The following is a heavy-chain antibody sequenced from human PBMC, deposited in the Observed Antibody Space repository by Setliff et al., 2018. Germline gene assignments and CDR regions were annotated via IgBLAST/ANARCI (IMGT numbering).Heavy chain of an antibody. CDR1: GYTLTSYG. V-gene: IGHV1-18*01. D-gene: IGHD3-22*01. CDR3: ARPLPTGYYDGSGYFDY. J-gene: IGHJ4*02. Sequence: ASVKVSCKASGYTLTSYGISWVRQAPGQGLEWMGWISAYNGNTNYAQKLQGGVTMTTDTSTSTAHMELRSLRSDDTAVYYCARPLPTGYYDGSGYFDYWGQGTLVTVSS. CDR2: ISAYNGNT.